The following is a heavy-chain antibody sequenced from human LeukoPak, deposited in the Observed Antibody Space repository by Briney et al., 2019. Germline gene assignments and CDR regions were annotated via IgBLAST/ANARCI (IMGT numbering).Heavy chain of an antibody. CDR2: IYYSGST. CDR1: GGSISSSSYY. V-gene: IGHV4-39*01. J-gene: IGHJ4*02. Sequence: PSETLSLTCTVSGGSISSSSYYWGWIRQPPGKGLEWIGSIYYSGSTYYNPSLKSRVTISVDTSKNQFSLKLSSVTAADTAVYYCARSYLTGYSYWGQGTLVTVSS. CDR3: ARSYLTGYSY. D-gene: IGHD3-9*01.